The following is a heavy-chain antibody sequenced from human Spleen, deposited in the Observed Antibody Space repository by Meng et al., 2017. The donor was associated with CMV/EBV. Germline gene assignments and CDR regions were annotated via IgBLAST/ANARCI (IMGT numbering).Heavy chain of an antibody. Sequence: GESLKISCAGSGFTFSSYAMSWVRQAPGKGLEWVSAISAGGGDTYYAESVKGRFTISRDNSKNTLYLQTNSLRAEDTARYYCAKVLDWNYFPLDLWGQGTLVTVSS. CDR3: AKVLDWNYFPLDL. CDR2: ISAGGGDT. D-gene: IGHD1-7*01. CDR1: GFTFSSYA. V-gene: IGHV3-23*01. J-gene: IGHJ5*02.